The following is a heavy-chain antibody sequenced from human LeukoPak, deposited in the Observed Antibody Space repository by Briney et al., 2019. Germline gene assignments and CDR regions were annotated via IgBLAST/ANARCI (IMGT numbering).Heavy chain of an antibody. V-gene: IGHV4-39*02. CDR3: AGEDGYNLGRFDY. J-gene: IGHJ4*02. CDR2: IYYSGST. CDR1: GGSISSSSYY. Sequence: KPSETLSLTCTVSGGSISSSSYYWGWIRQPPGKGLEWIGSIYYSGSTYYNPSLKSRVTISVDTSKNQFSLKLSSVTAADTAVYYCAGEDGYNLGRFDYWGQGTLVTVSS. D-gene: IGHD5-24*01.